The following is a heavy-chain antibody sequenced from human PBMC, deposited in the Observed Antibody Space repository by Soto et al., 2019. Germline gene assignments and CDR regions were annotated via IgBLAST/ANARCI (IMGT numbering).Heavy chain of an antibody. V-gene: IGHV2-26*03. J-gene: IGHJ6*02. CDR1: GFSLTTGRMG. CDR2: IFSNNER. CDR3: ARLVADSSWYYYGLDV. Sequence: QVTLKESGPVLVKATETLTLTCSISGFSLTTGRMGVSWIRQPPGKALEWLAHIFSNNERSYTTSLQNRLSISAYISKRQVVLTMTAVGPVDTATYFCARLVADSSWYYYGLDVWGQGASVTVS. D-gene: IGHD3-10*01.